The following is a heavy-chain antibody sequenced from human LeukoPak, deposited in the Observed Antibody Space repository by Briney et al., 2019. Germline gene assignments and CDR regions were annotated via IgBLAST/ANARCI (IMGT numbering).Heavy chain of an antibody. Sequence: AGGSLRLSCAASEFIFSNYEMNWVRQAPGKGLEWVSYISSSGSTIYYADSVKGRFTISRDNAKNSLYLQMNSLRAEDTAVYYCARDKVVGATYFDYWGQGTLVTVSS. V-gene: IGHV3-48*03. CDR2: ISSSGSTI. CDR1: EFIFSNYE. D-gene: IGHD2-15*01. CDR3: ARDKVVGATYFDY. J-gene: IGHJ4*02.